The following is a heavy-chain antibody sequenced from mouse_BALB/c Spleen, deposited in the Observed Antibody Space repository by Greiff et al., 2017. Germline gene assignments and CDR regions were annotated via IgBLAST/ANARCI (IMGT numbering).Heavy chain of an antibody. J-gene: IGHJ2*01. D-gene: IGHD1-2*01. CDR1: GFTFSSYA. CDR2: ISSGGST. CDR3: AREGYGYYFDY. V-gene: IGHV5-6-5*01. Sequence: EVKLQESGGGLVKPGGSLKLSCAASGFTFSSYAMSWVRQTPEKRLEWVASISSGGSTYYPDSVKGRFTISRDNARNILYLQMSSLRSEDTAMYYCAREGYGYYFDYWGQGTTLTVSS.